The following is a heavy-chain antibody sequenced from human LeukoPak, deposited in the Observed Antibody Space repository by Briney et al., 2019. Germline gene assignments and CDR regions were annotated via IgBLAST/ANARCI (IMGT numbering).Heavy chain of an antibody. Sequence: SETLSLTCTVSGDFITAYYWSWIRQPPGKGLEWIGYVYYSGSTEYNPSLRSRVTISLEMSKHQFSLKLTSVTAADTAVYYCARQIVGAKNVWFDPWGQGTLVTVS. CDR2: VYYSGST. CDR3: ARQIVGAKNVWFDP. CDR1: GDFITAYY. V-gene: IGHV4-59*08. J-gene: IGHJ5*02. D-gene: IGHD1-26*01.